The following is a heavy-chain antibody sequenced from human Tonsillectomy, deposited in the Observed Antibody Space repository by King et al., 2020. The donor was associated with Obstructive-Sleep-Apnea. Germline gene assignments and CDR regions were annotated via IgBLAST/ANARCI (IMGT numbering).Heavy chain of an antibody. J-gene: IGHJ6*02. D-gene: IGHD3-10*01. CDR2: IFHSGST. Sequence: QLQESDPGLVKPSGTLSLTCAVSGGSISTNNWWSWVRQPPGKGLQWIGEIFHSGSTNYNPSLKSRVTILVDKSKNHFSLKLSSVTAADTAVYFCARESSYYSYGMDIWGQGTTVTVSS. CDR1: GGSISTNNW. CDR3: ARESSYYSYGMDI. V-gene: IGHV4-4*02.